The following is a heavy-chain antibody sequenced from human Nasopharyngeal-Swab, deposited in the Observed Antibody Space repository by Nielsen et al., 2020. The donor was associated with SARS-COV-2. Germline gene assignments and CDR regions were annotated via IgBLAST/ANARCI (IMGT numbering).Heavy chain of an antibody. V-gene: IGHV3-30*18. CDR3: AKEMFKYGSGVSSDGFDV. J-gene: IGHJ3*01. D-gene: IGHD3-10*01. Sequence: GGSLRLSCAASGFTFSDHAIHWVRQAPGKGLEWVAVISYDETDQYYSGSVKGRFTISRDPSKKMVYLQMNSIRPEDTGLYYCAKEMFKYGSGVSSDGFDVWGQGTRVTVSS. CDR2: ISYDETDQ. CDR1: GFTFSDHA.